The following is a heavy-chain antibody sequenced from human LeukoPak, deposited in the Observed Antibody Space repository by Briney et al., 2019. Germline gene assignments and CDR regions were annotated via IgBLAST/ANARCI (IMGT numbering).Heavy chain of an antibody. CDR2: IKEDGSLK. D-gene: IGHD6-19*01. CDR3: ARDMGIAVAGPDY. V-gene: IGHV3-7*01. CDR1: GFGFSNFW. J-gene: IGHJ4*02. Sequence: GGSLRLSCAASGFGFSNFWMSWVRQGPGKGPEWVANIKEDGSLKNYVDSVEGRFTVSRDNAKNTLYLQMNSLRLEDTAVYYCARDMGIAVAGPDYWGQGTLVAVSS.